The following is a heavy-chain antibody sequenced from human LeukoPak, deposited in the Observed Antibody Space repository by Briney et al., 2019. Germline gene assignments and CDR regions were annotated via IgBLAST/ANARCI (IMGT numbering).Heavy chain of an antibody. J-gene: IGHJ6*03. D-gene: IGHD3-10*01. CDR1: GFIFSSYW. Sequence: GGSLRLSCAASGFIFSSYWMSWVRQAPGKGLEWVANIKQDGSEKYYVDSVKGRFTISRDNAKNSLYLQMNSLRAEDTAVYYCAKDWADYGSGWGFMDVWGKGTTVTISS. V-gene: IGHV3-7*03. CDR3: AKDWADYGSGWGFMDV. CDR2: IKQDGSEK.